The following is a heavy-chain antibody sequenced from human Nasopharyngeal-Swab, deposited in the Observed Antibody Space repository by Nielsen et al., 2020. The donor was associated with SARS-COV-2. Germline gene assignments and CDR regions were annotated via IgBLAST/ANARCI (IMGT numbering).Heavy chain of an antibody. V-gene: IGHV3-30-3*01. J-gene: IGHJ4*02. CDR2: ISYDGSNK. D-gene: IGHD6-19*01. CDR1: GFTFSSYA. CDR3: ARDLAVADPFDY. Sequence: GGSLRLSCAASGFTFSSYAMHWVRQAPGKGLEWVAVISYDGSNKYYADSVKGRFTISRDNSKNTLYLQMNSLRAGDTAVYYCARDLAVADPFDYWGQGTLVTVSS.